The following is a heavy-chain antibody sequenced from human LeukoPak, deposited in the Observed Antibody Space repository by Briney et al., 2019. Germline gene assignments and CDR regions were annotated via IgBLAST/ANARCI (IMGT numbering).Heavy chain of an antibody. CDR1: GFTFSHYE. CDR3: ARSDVRPFDP. D-gene: IGHD3-10*02. V-gene: IGHV3-48*03. CDR2: ISSSGGTI. Sequence: PGGSLRLSCIGSGFTFSHYEMNWVRQAPGKGLEWVSYISSSGGTIYYADSVKGRFTISRDNAKNSLYLQVNSLRAEDTAVYYCARSDVRPFDPWGQGTLVTVSS. J-gene: IGHJ5*02.